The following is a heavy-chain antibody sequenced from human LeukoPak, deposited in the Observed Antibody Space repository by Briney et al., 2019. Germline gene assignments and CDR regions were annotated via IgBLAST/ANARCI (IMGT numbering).Heavy chain of an antibody. Sequence: SETLSLTCTVSGGSISSYYWSWIRHPPGKGLEWLGYIYYSGSTNYNPSLKSRVTISVDTSKNQFSLKLSSVTAADTAVYYCARGRGYYYYTDVWGKGTTVTVSS. J-gene: IGHJ6*03. CDR1: GGSISSYY. CDR2: IYYSGST. CDR3: ARGRGYYYYTDV. V-gene: IGHV4-59*01. D-gene: IGHD3-10*01.